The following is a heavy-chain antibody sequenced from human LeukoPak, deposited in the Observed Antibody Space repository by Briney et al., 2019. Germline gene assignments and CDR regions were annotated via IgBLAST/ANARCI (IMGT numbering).Heavy chain of an antibody. Sequence: PSETLSLTCTVSGGSTSSYYWSWIRQPAGQGLEWVGHIYTSGSTNHNPSLKSRVTMSVDTSKNQFSLKLSSVTAADTAVYYCGRLYNYYMDVWGKGTTVTVSS. V-gene: IGHV4-4*07. CDR3: GRLYNYYMDV. CDR2: IYTSGST. J-gene: IGHJ6*03. CDR1: GGSTSSYY. D-gene: IGHD3-10*01.